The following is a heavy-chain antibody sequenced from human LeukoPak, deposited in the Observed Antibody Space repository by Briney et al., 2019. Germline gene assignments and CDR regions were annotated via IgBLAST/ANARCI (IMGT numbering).Heavy chain of an antibody. CDR2: MNPNSGNT. CDR1: GYTFTSYD. Sequence: ASVKVSCKASGYTFTSYDINWVRQATGQGLERMGWMNPNSGNTGYAQKFQGRVTMTRNTSISTAYMELSSLRSEDTAVYYCARGDSSSWYILNYYYYYMDVWGKGTTVTVSS. V-gene: IGHV1-8*01. CDR3: ARGDSSSWYILNYYYYYMDV. J-gene: IGHJ6*03. D-gene: IGHD6-13*01.